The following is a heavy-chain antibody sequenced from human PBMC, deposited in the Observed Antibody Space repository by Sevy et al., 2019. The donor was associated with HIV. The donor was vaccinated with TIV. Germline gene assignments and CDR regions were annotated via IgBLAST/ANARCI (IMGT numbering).Heavy chain of an antibody. Sequence: GGSLRLSCAASGFTFPINAVGWVRQAPGKGLEWVSLISGSGSSTYYEDSVKGRFTISRDNSKNTLYLQMHSLRAEDTAVYYCAKCVYAYEYFFDYWGQGTLVTVSS. D-gene: IGHD3-16*01. J-gene: IGHJ4*02. V-gene: IGHV3-23*01. CDR2: ISGSGSST. CDR3: AKCVYAYEYFFDY. CDR1: GFTFPINA.